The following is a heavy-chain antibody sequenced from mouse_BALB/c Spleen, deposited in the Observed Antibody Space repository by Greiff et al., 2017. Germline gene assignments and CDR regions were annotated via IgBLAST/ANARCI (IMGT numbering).Heavy chain of an antibody. CDR2: ISDGGSYT. D-gene: IGHD2-12*01. CDR3: AREDYRDAMDY. Sequence: EVQLVESGGGLVKPGGSLKLSCAASGFTFSDYYMYWVRQTPEKRLEWVATISDGGSYTYYPDSVKGRFTISRDNAKNNLYLQMSSLKSEDTAMYYCAREDYRDAMDYWGQGTSVTVSS. J-gene: IGHJ4*01. V-gene: IGHV5-4*02. CDR1: GFTFSDYY.